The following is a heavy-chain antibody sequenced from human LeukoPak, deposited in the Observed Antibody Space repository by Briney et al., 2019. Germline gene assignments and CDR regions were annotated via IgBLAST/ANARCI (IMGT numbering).Heavy chain of an antibody. CDR2: INHSGST. V-gene: IGHV4-34*01. J-gene: IGHJ4*02. CDR3: ARWVPHCSSTSCYVYYFDY. Sequence: SETLSLTCAVYGGSFSGYYWSWIRQPPGKGLEWIGEINHSGSTNYNPSLKSRVTISVDTSKNQFSLKLSSVTAADTALYYCARWVPHCSSTSCYVYYFDYWGQGTLVTVSS. D-gene: IGHD2-2*01. CDR1: GGSFSGYY.